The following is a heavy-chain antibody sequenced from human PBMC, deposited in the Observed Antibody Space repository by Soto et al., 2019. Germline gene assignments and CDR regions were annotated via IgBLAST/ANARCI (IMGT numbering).Heavy chain of an antibody. CDR2: INAGNGNT. CDR3: ARGPLLWGDV. D-gene: IGHD3-10*01. Sequence: QVQLVQSGAEVKKPGASVKVSCKASGYTFTSYAMHWVRQAPGQRLERMGWINAGNGNTKYSQKFQGRVTITRDTAASTAYMELRSLRSEDTALYYFARGPLLWGDVCGQGTTVTVSS. J-gene: IGHJ6*02. CDR1: GYTFTSYA. V-gene: IGHV1-3*01.